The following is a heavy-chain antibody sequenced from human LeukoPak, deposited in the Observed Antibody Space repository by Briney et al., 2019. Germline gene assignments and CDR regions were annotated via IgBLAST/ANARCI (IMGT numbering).Heavy chain of an antibody. CDR2: IYYSGST. CDR3: ASGARDVGGESNWFDP. D-gene: IGHD3-10*01. Sequence: SETLSLTCTVSGGSISSYYWSWIRQPPGKGLEWIGYIYYSGSTNYNPSLKSRVTISVGTSKNQFSLKLSSVTAADTAVYYCASGARDVGGESNWFDPWGQGTLVTVSS. CDR1: GGSISSYY. V-gene: IGHV4-59*08. J-gene: IGHJ5*02.